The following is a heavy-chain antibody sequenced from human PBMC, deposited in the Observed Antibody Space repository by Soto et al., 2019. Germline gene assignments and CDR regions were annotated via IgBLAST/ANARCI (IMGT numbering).Heavy chain of an antibody. Sequence: GESLKISCMGSGYKVSTWHNFTSYWIAWVRQMPGEGLEWMGIIYPGDSDTRYSPSFQGQVTISADKSINSVYLQWSSLKASDNATYYRASLGFNYDFLSGYYNVHHYYGNDVWGQGTTVTVSS. CDR1: GYKVSTWHNFTSYW. V-gene: IGHV5-51*01. CDR2: IYPGDSDT. J-gene: IGHJ6*02. CDR3: ASLGFNYDFLSGYYNVHHYYGNDV. D-gene: IGHD3-3*01.